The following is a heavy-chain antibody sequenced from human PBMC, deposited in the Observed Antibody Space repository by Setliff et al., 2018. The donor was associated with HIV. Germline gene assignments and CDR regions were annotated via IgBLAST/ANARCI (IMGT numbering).Heavy chain of an antibody. Sequence: SETLSLTCTVAGPSINIHYWSWIRQSPGKGFEWIGYIYSTGSTNYNPSLQXXXXISMVASRNQFSLKVTSVTAADTAVYYCAKGAGFYGDYTFDHWGQGRQXTVSS. CDR2: IYSTGST. J-gene: IGHJ4*02. V-gene: IGHV4-59*11. CDR1: GPSINIHY. CDR3: AKGAGFYGDYTFDH. D-gene: IGHD4-17*01.